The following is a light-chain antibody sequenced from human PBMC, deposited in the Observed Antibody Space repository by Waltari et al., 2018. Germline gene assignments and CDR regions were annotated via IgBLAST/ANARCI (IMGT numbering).Light chain of an antibody. CDR1: TLGQKH. Sequence: SFDLTQPPSVSVSPGQRVTISCSGDTLGQKHVSWYQHKPGQSPLLVIFQDKRRPSGIPERLSGSNSGSTAILTIRGTQSMDEADYYCQAWDSNTGVVCGGGTRLTVL. CDR3: QAWDSNTGVV. J-gene: IGLJ3*02. V-gene: IGLV3-1*01. CDR2: QDK.